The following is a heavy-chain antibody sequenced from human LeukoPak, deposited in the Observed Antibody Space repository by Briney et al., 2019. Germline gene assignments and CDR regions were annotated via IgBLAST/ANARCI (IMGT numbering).Heavy chain of an antibody. Sequence: PGGSLRLSCAGSGFTVSNNYMSWVRQAPGKGLEWVSGISGSGGSTYYADSVKGRFTISRDNAKNSLYLQMNSLRAEDTAVYYCASIAVAGTTTNLFDYWGQGTLVTVSS. J-gene: IGHJ4*02. CDR3: ASIAVAGTTTNLFDY. CDR1: GFTVSNNY. V-gene: IGHV3-23*01. D-gene: IGHD6-19*01. CDR2: ISGSGGST.